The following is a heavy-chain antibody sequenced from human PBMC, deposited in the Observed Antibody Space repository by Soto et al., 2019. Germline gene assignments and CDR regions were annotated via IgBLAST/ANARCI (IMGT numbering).Heavy chain of an antibody. CDR2: MNPNSGNT. CDR3: ARGREIGDIVVVVAVTSMDV. V-gene: IGHV1-8*01. J-gene: IGHJ6*02. CDR1: GYTFTGYD. Sequence: GASVKVSCKASGYTFTGYDINWVRQATGQGLEWMGWMNPNSGNTGYAQKFQGRVTMTRNTSISTAYMELSSLRSEDTAVYYCARGREIGDIVVVVAVTSMDVWGQGTTVPVS. D-gene: IGHD2-15*01.